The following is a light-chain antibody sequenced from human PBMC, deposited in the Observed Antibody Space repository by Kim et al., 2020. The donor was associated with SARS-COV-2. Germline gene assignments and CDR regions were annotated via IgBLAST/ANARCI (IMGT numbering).Light chain of an antibody. CDR3: AAWDDSLSGNWV. V-gene: IGLV1-47*01. CDR2: RNN. J-gene: IGLJ3*02. CDR1: SSNIGSNY. Sequence: QRVTISCSRSSSNIGSNYVYWYQQLPGTAPKLLIYRNNQRPSGVPDRFSGSKSGTSASLAISGLRSEDEADYYCAAWDDSLSGNWVFGGGTQLTVL.